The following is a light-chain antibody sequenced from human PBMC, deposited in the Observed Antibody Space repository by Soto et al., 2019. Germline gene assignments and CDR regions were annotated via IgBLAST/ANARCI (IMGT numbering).Light chain of an antibody. CDR1: QSVSNN. J-gene: IGKJ1*01. CDR3: QQYNNWPLQT. CDR2: GAS. V-gene: IGKV3-15*01. Sequence: EIVMTQSPATLSVSPGESATLSCRASQSVSNNLTWYQQKPGQPPRLLIYGASTRATGVPGRFSGSGSGTEFTLTISSLQSEDFAVYYCQQYNNWPLQTFGQGTKVDI.